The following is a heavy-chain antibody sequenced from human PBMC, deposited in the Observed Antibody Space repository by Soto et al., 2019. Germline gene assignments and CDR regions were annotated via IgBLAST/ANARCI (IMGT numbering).Heavy chain of an antibody. D-gene: IGHD2-21*02. CDR2: IYYSGSA. Sequence: PXETLSLTCTVSGGSISSGGYYWSWIRQLPGKVLEWIVYIYYSGSAYYNPSLKSRLTISVDTSENQFSLKLSSVTAADTAVYYCARDAPYTDLPYYYHGMDVWGQGTTVTVSS. V-gene: IGHV4-31*03. J-gene: IGHJ6*02. CDR3: ARDAPYTDLPYYYHGMDV. CDR1: GGSISSGGYY.